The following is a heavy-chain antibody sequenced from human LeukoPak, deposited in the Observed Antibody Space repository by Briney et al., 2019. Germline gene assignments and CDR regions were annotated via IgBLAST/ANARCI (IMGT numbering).Heavy chain of an antibody. CDR3: AKDSCSGGSCYLDY. J-gene: IGHJ4*02. CDR1: GFTFSSYS. D-gene: IGHD2-15*01. CDR2: ISSSSSTI. V-gene: IGHV3-48*01. Sequence: GGSLRLSCAASGFTFSSYSMNWVRQAPGKGLEWVSYISSSSSTIYYADSVKGRFTISRDNAKNSLYLQMNSLRAEDTALYYCAKDSCSGGSCYLDYWGQGTLVTVSS.